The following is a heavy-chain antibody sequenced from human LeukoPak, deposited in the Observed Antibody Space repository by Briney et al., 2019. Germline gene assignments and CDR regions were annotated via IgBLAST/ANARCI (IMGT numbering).Heavy chain of an antibody. D-gene: IGHD5-12*01. V-gene: IGHV3-11*06. CDR2: ISSSDTYT. CDR3: AKDLNAYSGYDYIFGY. Sequence: GGSLRLSCAASGFTFSDYYMSWIRQAPGKGLEWVSYISSSDTYTNYADSVKGRFTISRDNAKNSLYLQMNSLRAEDTAVYYCAKDLNAYSGYDYIFGYWGQGTLVTVSS. CDR1: GFTFSDYY. J-gene: IGHJ4*02.